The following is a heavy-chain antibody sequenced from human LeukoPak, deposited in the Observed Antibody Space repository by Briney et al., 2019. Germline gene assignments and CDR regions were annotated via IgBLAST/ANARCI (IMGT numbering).Heavy chain of an antibody. Sequence: PGGTLRLSCAASGFTFNNYVMNWVRQAPGKGLEWVSAISGSGDSTYFADSVKGRFTISRDNSKNTLYLQMNSLRAEDTAVYYCAKVMSLNWFDPWGQGTLVTVSS. V-gene: IGHV3-23*01. D-gene: IGHD5/OR15-5a*01. CDR1: GFTFNNYV. CDR2: ISGSGDST. CDR3: AKVMSLNWFDP. J-gene: IGHJ5*02.